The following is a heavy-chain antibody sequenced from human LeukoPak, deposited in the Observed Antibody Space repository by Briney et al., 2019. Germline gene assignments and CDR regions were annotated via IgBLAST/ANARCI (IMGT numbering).Heavy chain of an antibody. J-gene: IGHJ4*02. CDR2: INWNGGST. D-gene: IGHD3-22*01. CDR1: GFTFDDYG. CDR3: ARVRGRDYYDSSGYRFDY. V-gene: IGHV3-20*04. Sequence: GGSLRLSCAASGFTFDDYGMSWVRQAPGKGLEWVSGINWNGGSTGYADSVKGRFTISRDNAENSLYLQMNSLRAEDTALYYCARVRGRDYYDSSGYRFDYWGQGTLVTVSS.